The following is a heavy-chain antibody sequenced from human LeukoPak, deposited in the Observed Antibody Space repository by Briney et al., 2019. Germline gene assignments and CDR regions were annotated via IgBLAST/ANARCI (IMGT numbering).Heavy chain of an antibody. D-gene: IGHD3-22*01. CDR1: GFTFSSYA. CDR2: ISGSGGST. Sequence: GGSLRLSCAASGFTFSSYAMSWVRQAPGKGLEWVSAISGSGGSTYYADSVKGRFTISRDNSKNTLYLQMNSLRAEDTAVYYCAKENAEAYYDSSGYPFDYWGQGTLVTVSS. J-gene: IGHJ4*02. CDR3: AKENAEAYYDSSGYPFDY. V-gene: IGHV3-23*01.